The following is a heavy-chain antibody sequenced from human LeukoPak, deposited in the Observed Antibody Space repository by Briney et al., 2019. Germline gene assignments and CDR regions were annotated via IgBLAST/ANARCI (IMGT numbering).Heavy chain of an antibody. D-gene: IGHD3-10*01. CDR3: ARLWGAYYGSENYFDY. CDR1: GSIFTSYW. J-gene: IGHJ4*02. CDR2: IYPGDSDT. V-gene: IGHV5-51*01. Sequence: GEPLKISCKGSGSIFTSYWIGGVRQLPGKGLEWMGIIYPGDSDTKYSPSLQGQVTISADKSISTAYLKWGCLKASDIAMYYCARLWGAYYGSENYFDYWGQGTLVIVSS.